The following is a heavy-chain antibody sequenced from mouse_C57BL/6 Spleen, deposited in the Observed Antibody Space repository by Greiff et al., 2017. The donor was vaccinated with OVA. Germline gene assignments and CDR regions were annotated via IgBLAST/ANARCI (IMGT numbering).Heavy chain of an antibody. CDR1: GFTFSDYY. Sequence: EVKVVESEGGLVQPGSSMKLSCTASGFTFSDYYMAWVRQVPETGLEWVANINYDGSSTYYLDSLKSRFIISRDNAKNILYLQMSSLKSEDTATYYCARGGDYGTFDVWGTGTTVTVSS. V-gene: IGHV5-16*01. J-gene: IGHJ1*03. D-gene: IGHD1-1*01. CDR2: INYDGSST. CDR3: ARGGDYGTFDV.